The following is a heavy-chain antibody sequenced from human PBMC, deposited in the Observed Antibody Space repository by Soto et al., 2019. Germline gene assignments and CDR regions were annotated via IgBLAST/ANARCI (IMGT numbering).Heavy chain of an antibody. CDR1: GGSISSYY. J-gene: IGHJ5*02. D-gene: IGHD3-22*01. CDR3: AREDYYDSSGYYYEWFDP. V-gene: IGHV4-59*12. CDR2: IYYSEST. Sequence: SETLSLTCTVSGGSISSYYWSWIRQPPGKGLEWIGYIYYSESTYYNPSLKSRVTISVDTSKNQFSLKLSSVTAADTAVYYCAREDYYDSSGYYYEWFDPWGQGTLVTVSS.